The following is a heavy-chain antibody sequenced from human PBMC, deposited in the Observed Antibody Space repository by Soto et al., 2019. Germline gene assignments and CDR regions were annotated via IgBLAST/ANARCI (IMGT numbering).Heavy chain of an antibody. CDR1: GFTFSSYG. Sequence: PGGSLRLSCGAFGFTFSSYGMHWVRQAPGKGLEWVAVISYDGSNKYYADSVKGRFTISRDNSKNTLYLQMNSLRAEDTAVYYCAKQSEVPNMGIEPWGQGTLVTVSS. CDR2: ISYDGSNK. V-gene: IGHV3-30*18. D-gene: IGHD3-10*01. CDR3: AKQSEVPNMGIEP. J-gene: IGHJ5*02.